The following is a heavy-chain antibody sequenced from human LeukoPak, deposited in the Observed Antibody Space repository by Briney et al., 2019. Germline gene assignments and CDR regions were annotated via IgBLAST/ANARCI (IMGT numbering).Heavy chain of an antibody. J-gene: IGHJ4*02. D-gene: IGHD3-3*01. CDR2: IYYSGST. CDR1: GGSIGSGGYD. V-gene: IGHV4-31*03. CDR3: AKIGYYDFWPDY. Sequence: SQTLSLTCTVSGGSIGSGGYDWSWIRQHPGKGLEWIGYIYYSGSTYYNPSLKSRVTISVDTSKNQFSLKLSSVTAADTAVYYCAKIGYYDFWPDYWGQGTLVTVSS.